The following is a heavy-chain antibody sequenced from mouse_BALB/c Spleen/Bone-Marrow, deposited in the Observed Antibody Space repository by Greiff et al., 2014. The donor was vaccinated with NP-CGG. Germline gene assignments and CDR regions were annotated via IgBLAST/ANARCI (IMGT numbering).Heavy chain of an antibody. V-gene: IGHV5-6-5*01. Sequence: DVQLVESGGGLVKPGESLKFSCAASGLTVSSYTMSWVRQTPEKRLEWVASITGGGTTYYPDSVKGRFTISRDNARNILYLQVSSLRSEDTAIYYCARHYGYVDAMDYWGQGTSVTVSS. CDR3: ARHYGYVDAMDY. CDR2: ITGGGTT. CDR1: GLTVSSYT. J-gene: IGHJ4*01. D-gene: IGHD1-2*01.